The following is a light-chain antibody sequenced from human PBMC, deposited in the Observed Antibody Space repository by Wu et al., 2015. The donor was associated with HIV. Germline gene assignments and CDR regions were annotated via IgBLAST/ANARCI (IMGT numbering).Light chain of an antibody. CDR1: ERIRTR. CDR3: QHYYTYSTWT. J-gene: IGKJ1*01. V-gene: IGKV1-5*03. Sequence: ILMTQSPSTLAASVGDRVTITCRASERIRTRLAWYQQKPGTAPKLLIYEVSTLESGVPSRFSGGGSGTEFALTISSLQPDDFATYYCQHYYTYSTWTFGQGTKVGNQT. CDR2: EVS.